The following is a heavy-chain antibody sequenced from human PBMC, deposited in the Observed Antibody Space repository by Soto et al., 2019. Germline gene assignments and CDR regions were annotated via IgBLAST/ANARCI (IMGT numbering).Heavy chain of an antibody. D-gene: IGHD3-22*01. Sequence: GGSLRLSCAASGFTFSSYGMHWVRQAPGKGLEWVAVISYDGSNKYYAGSVKGRFTISRDNSKNTLYLQMSSLRSEDTAVYYCARDRAYYDSSGYYEDYYYYYGMDVWGQGTTVTVSS. CDR2: ISYDGSNK. V-gene: IGHV3-30*03. CDR3: ARDRAYYDSSGYYEDYYYYYGMDV. J-gene: IGHJ6*02. CDR1: GFTFSSYG.